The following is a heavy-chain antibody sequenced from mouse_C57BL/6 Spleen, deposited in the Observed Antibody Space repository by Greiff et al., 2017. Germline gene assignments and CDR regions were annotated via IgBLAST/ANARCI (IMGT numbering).Heavy chain of an antibody. CDR1: GFAFSSSW. CDR2: IYPGDGDT. J-gene: IGHJ2*01. CDR3: ARRYDYLDY. V-gene: IGHV1-82*01. D-gene: IGHD2-3*01. Sequence: LMESGPELVQPGASVKISCTASGFAFSSSWLNWVRQWPGKGLEWIGRIYPGDGDTNYNGKFKCRTTLTADKSSSTAYMQLSSLTSEDSAVYFCARRYDYLDYWGQGTTLTVSS.